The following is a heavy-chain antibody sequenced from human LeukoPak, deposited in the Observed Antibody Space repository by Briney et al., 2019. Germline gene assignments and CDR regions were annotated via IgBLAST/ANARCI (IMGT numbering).Heavy chain of an antibody. CDR2: IKQDGSEK. J-gene: IGHJ5*02. D-gene: IGHD6-13*01. CDR3: ARDLGIAAAGDWFDP. CDR1: GGSFSGYY. Sequence: QPSETLSLTCAVYGGSFSGYYWSWIRQPPGKGLEWVANIKQDGSEKYYVDSVKGRFTISRDNAKNSLYLQMNSLRAEDTAVYYCARDLGIAAAGDWFDPWGQGTLVTVSS. V-gene: IGHV3-7*01.